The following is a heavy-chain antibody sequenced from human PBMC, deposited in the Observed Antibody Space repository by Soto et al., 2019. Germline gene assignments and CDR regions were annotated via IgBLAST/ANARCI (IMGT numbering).Heavy chain of an antibody. J-gene: IGHJ3*02. D-gene: IGHD3-10*01. CDR3: ARVWGGAFDI. CDR2: IYYSGST. CDR1: GASIHNGGYF. V-gene: IGHV4-61*08. Sequence: SETLSLTCSVSGASIHNGGYFWSWIRQPPGKGLEWIGYIYYSGSTNYNPSLKSRVTISVDTSKNQFSLKLSSVTAADTAVYYCARVWGGAFDIWGQGTMVTVSS.